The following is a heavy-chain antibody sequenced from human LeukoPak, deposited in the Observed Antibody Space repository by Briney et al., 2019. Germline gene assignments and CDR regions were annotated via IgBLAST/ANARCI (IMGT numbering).Heavy chain of an antibody. Sequence: PGRSLRLSCAASGFTFSSYAMHWVRQAPGKGLEWVAVISYDGSNKYYADSVKGRFTISRDSSENTLFLHMNTLRAEDTAIYYCAKDRTVGASYWYFVLWGRGTLVTVSS. CDR1: GFTFSSYA. V-gene: IGHV3-30-3*01. CDR2: ISYDGSNK. D-gene: IGHD1-26*01. CDR3: AKDRTVGASYWYFVL. J-gene: IGHJ2*01.